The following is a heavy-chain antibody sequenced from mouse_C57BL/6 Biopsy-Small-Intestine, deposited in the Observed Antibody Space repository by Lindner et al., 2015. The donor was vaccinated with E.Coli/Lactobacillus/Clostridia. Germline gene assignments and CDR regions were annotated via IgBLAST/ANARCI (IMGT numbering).Heavy chain of an antibody. V-gene: IGHV14-2*01. CDR3: ARWGLPHTMDY. Sequence: VQLQESGAELVRPGASVKLSCTASGFNIKDYYMHWVKQRTEQGLEWIGRIDPEDGKTKYDPKFQDRATITTDRSSNTAYLQLSSLTSEDTAVYYCARWGLPHTMDYWGQGTSVTVSS. D-gene: IGHD2-4*01. CDR1: GFNIKDYY. CDR2: IDPEDGKT. J-gene: IGHJ4*01.